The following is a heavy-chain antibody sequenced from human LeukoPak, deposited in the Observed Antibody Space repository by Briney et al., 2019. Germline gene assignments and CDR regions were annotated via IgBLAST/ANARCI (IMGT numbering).Heavy chain of an antibody. CDR2: ISSSSSTI. J-gene: IGHJ4*02. D-gene: IGHD6-13*01. CDR1: GFTFSSYS. Sequence: GVLRLSCAASGFTFSSYSMNWVRQAPGKGLEWVSYISSSSSTIYYADSVKGRFTISRDNAKNSLYLQMNSLRAEDTAVYYCARDHESSSSWSYWGQGTLVTVSS. CDR3: ARDHESSSSWSY. V-gene: IGHV3-48*04.